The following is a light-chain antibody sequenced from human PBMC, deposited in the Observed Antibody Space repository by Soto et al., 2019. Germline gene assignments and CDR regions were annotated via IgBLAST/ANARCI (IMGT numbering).Light chain of an antibody. V-gene: IGKV1-33*01. CDR2: QAA. J-gene: IGKJ5*01. Sequence: DNQRTQSPSPLSASVGDRVTISCQASQDITSYLNWDQQKSGKAPRLLIYQAAHLETGVSSRFSGGGSGTQFTLTISSLQPEAVATYYCQQFHSAPYTFGQGTRPEIK. CDR1: QDITSY. CDR3: QQFHSAPYT.